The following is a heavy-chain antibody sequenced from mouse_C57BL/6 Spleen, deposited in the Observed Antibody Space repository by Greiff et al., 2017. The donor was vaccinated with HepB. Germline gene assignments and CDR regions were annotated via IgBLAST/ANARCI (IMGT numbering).Heavy chain of an antibody. CDR1: GYAFSSSW. J-gene: IGHJ2*01. CDR3: ARWTAFDY. CDR2: IYPGDGDT. V-gene: IGHV1-82*01. Sequence: QVQLQQSGPELVKPGASVKISCKASGYAFSSSWMNWVKQRPGKGLEWIGRIYPGDGDTNYNGKFKGKATLTADKSSSTAYMQLSSLTSEDSAVYYCARWTAFDYWGQGTTLTVSS.